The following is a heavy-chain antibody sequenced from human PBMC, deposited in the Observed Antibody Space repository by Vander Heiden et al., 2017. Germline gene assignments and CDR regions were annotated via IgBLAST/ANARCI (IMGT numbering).Heavy chain of an antibody. D-gene: IGHD6-13*01. Sequence: QVQLVQSGAEGKKPGDSVKISCQASGYTSNNYGFTWVRQAPGQGLECMGWINTYNGITHYAQNVQGRVTMTADTSTTTAYMELRSLRSDDTAVYYCATYSSLIPDYWGQGTLATVSA. CDR1: GYTSNNYG. CDR3: ATYSSLIPDY. CDR2: INTYNGIT. V-gene: IGHV1-18*01. J-gene: IGHJ4*02.